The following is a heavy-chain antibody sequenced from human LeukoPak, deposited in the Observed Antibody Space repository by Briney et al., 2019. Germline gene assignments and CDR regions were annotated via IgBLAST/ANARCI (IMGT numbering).Heavy chain of an antibody. V-gene: IGHV1-69*13. J-gene: IGHJ4*02. Sequence: ASVKVTCKASGGTFSSYAISWVRQAPGQGLEWMGGIIPIFGTANYAQKFQGRVTITADESTSTAYMELSSLRSEDTAVYYCASDVHSTADPYDYWGQGTLVTVSS. D-gene: IGHD2-2*01. CDR3: ASDVHSTADPYDY. CDR2: IIPIFGTA. CDR1: GGTFSSYA.